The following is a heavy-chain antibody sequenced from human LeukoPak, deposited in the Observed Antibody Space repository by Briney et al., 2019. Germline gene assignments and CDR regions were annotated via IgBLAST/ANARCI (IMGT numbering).Heavy chain of an antibody. Sequence: SETLSLTCAVYGGSFSGYYWSWIRQPPGKGLEWIGYIYHSGSTYYNPSLKSRVTISVDRSKNQFSLKLSSVTAADTAVYYCARAKSRLRVPRGVDWFDPWGQGTLVTVSS. CDR1: GGSFSGYY. D-gene: IGHD3-10*01. V-gene: IGHV4-34*01. CDR3: ARAKSRLRVPRGVDWFDP. CDR2: IYHSGST. J-gene: IGHJ5*02.